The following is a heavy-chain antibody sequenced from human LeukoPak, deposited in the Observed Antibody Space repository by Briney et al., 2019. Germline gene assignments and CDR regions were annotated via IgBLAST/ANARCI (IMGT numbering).Heavy chain of an antibody. CDR3: VRDHYGSGIVDY. J-gene: IGHJ4*01. Sequence: EASVKLSRKASVYAFTDYYMHWVRRAPGQGLEWMVGINPKTGGSHYAQKFQGRVTMTRDTYTSTVFMELSRLRSEDTAVYYCVRDHYGSGIVDYWGQGSVVTVSS. CDR1: VYAFTDYY. CDR2: INPKTGGS. D-gene: IGHD3-10*01. V-gene: IGHV1-2*02.